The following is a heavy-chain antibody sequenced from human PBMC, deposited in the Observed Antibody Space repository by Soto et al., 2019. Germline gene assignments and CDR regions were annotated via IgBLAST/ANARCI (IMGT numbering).Heavy chain of an antibody. J-gene: IGHJ4*02. D-gene: IGHD2-2*01. CDR1: GFTFSSYA. Sequence: GGSLRLSCAASGFTFSSYAMHWVRQAPGKGLEWVAVISYDGSNKYYADSVKGRFTISRDNSKNTLYLQMNSLRAEDTAVYYCAREDCSSTSCRAHFDYWGQGTLVTVSS. CDR2: ISYDGSNK. V-gene: IGHV3-30-3*01. CDR3: AREDCSSTSCRAHFDY.